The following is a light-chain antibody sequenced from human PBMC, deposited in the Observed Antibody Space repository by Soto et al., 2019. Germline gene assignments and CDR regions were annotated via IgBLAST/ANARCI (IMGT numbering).Light chain of an antibody. CDR3: QQHSNWPPIT. Sequence: EIVLTQSPATLSLSPGARATLSCRASQSVSSYLAWYQQKPGQAPRLLIYDASDRATGIPGRFSGSGSGTDFTLTISSLEPGDFAVYYCQQHSNWPPITFGQGTRLEIK. J-gene: IGKJ5*01. CDR2: DAS. V-gene: IGKV3-11*01. CDR1: QSVSSY.